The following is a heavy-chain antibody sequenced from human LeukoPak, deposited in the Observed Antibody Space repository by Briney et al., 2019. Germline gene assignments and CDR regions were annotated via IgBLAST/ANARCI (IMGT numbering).Heavy chain of an antibody. V-gene: IGHV1-2*02. D-gene: IGHD3-22*01. J-gene: IGHJ4*02. CDR3: ARDTYYYDSSGYYGFNRPFDY. CDR1: GYTFTGYY. CDR2: INPNSGGT. Sequence: ASVKVSCEASGYTFTGYYMHWVRQAPGQGLEWMGWINPNSGGTNYAQKFQGRVTMTRDTSISTAYMELSRLRSDDTAVYYCARDTYYYDSSGYYGFNRPFDYWGQGTLVTVSS.